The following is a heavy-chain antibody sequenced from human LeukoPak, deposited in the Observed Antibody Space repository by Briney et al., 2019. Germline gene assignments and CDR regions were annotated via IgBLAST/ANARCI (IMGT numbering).Heavy chain of an antibody. CDR2: IYYSGST. V-gene: IGHV4-59*08. J-gene: IGHJ4*02. CDR1: GGSISSYY. CDR3: ASSITMAALTIFDY. D-gene: IGHD3-10*01. Sequence: SETLSLTCTVSGGSISSYYWSWIRQPPGKGLGWIGYIYYSGSTNYNPSLKSRVTISVDTSKNQFSLKLSSVTAADTAVYYCASSITMAALTIFDYWGQGSLVTVSS.